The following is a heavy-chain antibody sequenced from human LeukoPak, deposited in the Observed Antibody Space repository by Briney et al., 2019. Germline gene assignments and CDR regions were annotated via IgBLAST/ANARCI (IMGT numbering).Heavy chain of an antibody. V-gene: IGHV3-53*01. CDR1: GFTVNNNY. CDR3: ARDRLQFFDY. Sequence: GGSLRLSCAASGFTVNNNYMSWVRQAPGKGLEWVSVIYSGGSTYYADSVKGRFTIFRDNSKNTLYLQMNSLRAEDTAIYYCARDRLQFFDYWGQGTLVTVSS. CDR2: IYSGGST. J-gene: IGHJ4*02. D-gene: IGHD5-24*01.